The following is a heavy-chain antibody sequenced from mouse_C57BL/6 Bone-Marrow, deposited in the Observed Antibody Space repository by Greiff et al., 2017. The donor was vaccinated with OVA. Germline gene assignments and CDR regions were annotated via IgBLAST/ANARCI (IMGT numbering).Heavy chain of an antibody. CDR1: GFTFSSYA. D-gene: IGHD2-1*01. CDR3: TRAPYGNYMDY. Sequence: EVKLVESGEGLVKPGGSLKLSCAASGFTFSSYAMSWVRQTPEKRLEWVAYISSGGDYLYYADTVKGRFTISRDNARNTLYLQMSSLKSEDTAMYYCTRAPYGNYMDYWGQGTSVTVSS. V-gene: IGHV5-9-1*02. J-gene: IGHJ4*01. CDR2: ISSGGDYL.